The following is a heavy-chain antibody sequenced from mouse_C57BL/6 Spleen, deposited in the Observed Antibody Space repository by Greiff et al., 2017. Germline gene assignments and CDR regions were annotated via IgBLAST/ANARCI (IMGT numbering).Heavy chain of an antibody. CDR3: ARVGGDGNYGGYAMDY. J-gene: IGHJ4*01. CDR1: GYTFTSYW. CDR2: IDPSDSET. V-gene: IGHV1-52*01. D-gene: IGHD2-1*01. Sequence: QVQLQQPGAELVRPGSSVKLSCKASGYTFTSYWMHWVKQRPIQGLEWIGNIDPSDSETHYNQKFKDKATLTVDKSSSTAYMQLSSLTSEDSAVYCCARVGGDGNYGGYAMDYWDQGTSVTVSS.